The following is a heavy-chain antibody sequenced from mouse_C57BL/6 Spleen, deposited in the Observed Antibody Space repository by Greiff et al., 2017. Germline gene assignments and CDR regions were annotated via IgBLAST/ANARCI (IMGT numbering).Heavy chain of an antibody. CDR1: GYTFTSYW. D-gene: IGHD5-1*01. CDR2: IDPSDSET. J-gene: IGHJ2*01. CDR3: ARGGYLYYFGY. V-gene: IGHV1-52*01. Sequence: VQLQQPGAELVRPGSSVKLSCKASGYTFTSYWMHWVKQRPIQGLEWIGNIDPSDSETHYNQKFKDKATLTVDKSSSTAYMQLSSLTSEDSAVYYCARGGYLYYFGYWGQGTTLTVSS.